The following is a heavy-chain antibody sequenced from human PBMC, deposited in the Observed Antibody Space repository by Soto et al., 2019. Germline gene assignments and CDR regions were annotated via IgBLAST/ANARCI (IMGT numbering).Heavy chain of an antibody. V-gene: IGHV3-30*18. CDR2: ISYDASNI. Sequence: QVQLVESGGGVVQPGRSLRLSCAASGFTFSNYDMHWVRQAPGKGLEWVGVISYDASNIYYADSVKGRFTISRDNSKNRLYLQMNSLRAEDTAVYFCAKLVDKSLDDYWGQGTLVTVSS. J-gene: IGHJ4*02. CDR1: GFTFSNYD. CDR3: AKLVDKSLDDY. D-gene: IGHD1-1*01.